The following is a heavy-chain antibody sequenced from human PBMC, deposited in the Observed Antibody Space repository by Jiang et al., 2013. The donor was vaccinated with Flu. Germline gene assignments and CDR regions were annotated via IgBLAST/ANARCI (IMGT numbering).Heavy chain of an antibody. J-gene: IGHJ3*02. Sequence: LLKPSETLSLTCAVYGGSFSGYYWSWIRQPPGKGLEWIGEINHSGSTNYNPSLKSRVTISVDTSKNQFSLKLSSVTAADTAVYYCARGLIAVAGGGAFDIWGQGTMVTVSS. D-gene: IGHD6-19*01. CDR3: ARGLIAVAGGGAFDI. CDR2: INHSGST. V-gene: IGHV4-34*01. CDR1: GGSFSGYY.